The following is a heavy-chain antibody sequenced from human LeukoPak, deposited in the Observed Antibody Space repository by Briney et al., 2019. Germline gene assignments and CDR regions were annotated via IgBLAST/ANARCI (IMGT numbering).Heavy chain of an antibody. CDR3: ARQTGIVGATPPYFDY. D-gene: IGHD1-26*01. CDR2: IRYDGSNK. CDR1: GFTFSSYG. Sequence: GGSLRLSCAASGFTFSSYGMHWVRQAPGKGLEWVAFIRYDGSNKYYADSVKGRFTISRDNAKNSLYLQMNSLRAEDTAVYYCARQTGIVGATPPYFDYWGQGTLVTVSS. V-gene: IGHV3-30*02. J-gene: IGHJ4*02.